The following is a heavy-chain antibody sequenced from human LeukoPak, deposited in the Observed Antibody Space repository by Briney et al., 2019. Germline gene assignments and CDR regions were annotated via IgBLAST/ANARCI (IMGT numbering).Heavy chain of an antibody. Sequence: GGSLRLSCAASGFTFSSYGMHWVRQAPGKGLEWVAVISYDGSNKYYADSVKGRFTISRDNSKNTLYLQMNSLRAEDTAVYYCAKDRVGGKDYWGQGTLVTVSS. D-gene: IGHD1-26*01. CDR2: ISYDGSNK. CDR3: AKDRVGGKDY. V-gene: IGHV3-30*18. J-gene: IGHJ4*02. CDR1: GFTFSSYG.